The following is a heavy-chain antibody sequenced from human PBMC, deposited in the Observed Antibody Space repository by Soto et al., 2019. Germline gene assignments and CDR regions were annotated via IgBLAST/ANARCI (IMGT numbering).Heavy chain of an antibody. CDR3: AREFSSGWYRYCMDV. J-gene: IGHJ6*02. D-gene: IGHD6-19*01. CDR1: GFTFSSYG. Sequence: QVQLVESGGGVVQPGRSLRLSCAASGFTFSSYGMHWVRQAPGKGLEWVAVIWYDGSNKYYADSVKGRFTISRDNSKNTLYLQMNSLRAEDTAVYYCAREFSSGWYRYCMDVWGQGNTVTVSS. V-gene: IGHV3-33*01. CDR2: IWYDGSNK.